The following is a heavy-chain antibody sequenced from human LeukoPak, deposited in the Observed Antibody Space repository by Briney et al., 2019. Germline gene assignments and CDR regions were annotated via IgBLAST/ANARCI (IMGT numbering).Heavy chain of an antibody. D-gene: IGHD3-3*01. V-gene: IGHV1-8*01. Sequence: GASVKVSCKAARYTFTSYDINWVRQATGLRLEWMGWMNPNSGNTGYAQKFQGRVTMTRNTSISTAYMELSSLRSEDTAVYYCARGREFPYYDFWSGYTRFDPWGQGTLVTVSS. CDR2: MNPNSGNT. CDR3: ARGREFPYYDFWSGYTRFDP. CDR1: RYTFTSYD. J-gene: IGHJ5*02.